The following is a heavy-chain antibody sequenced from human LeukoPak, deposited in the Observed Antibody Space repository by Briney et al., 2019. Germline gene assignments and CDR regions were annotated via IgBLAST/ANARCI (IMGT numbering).Heavy chain of an antibody. CDR3: AWGGIAAFDS. V-gene: IGHV3-11*04. D-gene: IGHD2-21*01. J-gene: IGHJ4*02. CDR1: GFTFSDYY. CDR2: ISSGNTR. Sequence: GGSLRLSCAASGFTFSDYYMSWIRQAPGKGLEWVAYISSGNTRYYADSVKGRFTISRDNAKNSLYLQMNSLRAEDTAVYYCAWGGIAAFDSWGQGTLVTVSS.